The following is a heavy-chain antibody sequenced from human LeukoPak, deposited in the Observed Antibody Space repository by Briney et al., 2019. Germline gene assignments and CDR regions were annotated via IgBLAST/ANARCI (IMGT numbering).Heavy chain of an antibody. CDR3: AKVSGGGLYYDGMDV. V-gene: IGHV3-23*01. CDR2: ISSSGSGGNT. CDR1: GVTLSSYA. Sequence: GGSLRLSCAASGVTLSSYAMSWARQAPGKGLEWVSGISSSGSGGNTYYADSVKGRFTISRDSSKNTLFLHMNTLRAEDTAIYYCAKVSGGGLYYDGMDVWGQGTTVTVSS. D-gene: IGHD1-14*01. J-gene: IGHJ6*02.